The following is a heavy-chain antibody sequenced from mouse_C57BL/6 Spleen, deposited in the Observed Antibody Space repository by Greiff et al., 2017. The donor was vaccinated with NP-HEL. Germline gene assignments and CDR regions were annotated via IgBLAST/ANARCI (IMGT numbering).Heavy chain of an antibody. CDR2: IYPRSGNT. CDR3: ARRDSSGYGY. V-gene: IGHV1-81*01. Sequence: QVQLQQSGAELARPGASVKLSCKASGYTFTSYGISWVKQRTGQGLEWIGEIYPRSGNTYYNEKFKGKATLTAEKSSSTAYMELRSLTSEDSAVYFCARRDSSGYGYWGQGTTLTVSS. J-gene: IGHJ2*01. D-gene: IGHD3-2*02. CDR1: GYTFTSYG.